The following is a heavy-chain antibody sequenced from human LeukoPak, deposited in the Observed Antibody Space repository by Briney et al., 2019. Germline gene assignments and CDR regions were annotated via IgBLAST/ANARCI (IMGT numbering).Heavy chain of an antibody. CDR2: IYYSGST. CDR1: GGSISSYY. J-gene: IGHJ4*02. V-gene: IGHV4-59*01. D-gene: IGHD2-2*01. Sequence: KPSETLSLTCTVSGGSISSYYWSWIRQPPGKGLEWIGYIYYSGSTNYNPSLKSRVTISVDTFKNQFSLKLSSVTAADTAVYYCASSRGVVVPAAIDYWGQGTLVTVSS. CDR3: ASSRGVVVPAAIDY.